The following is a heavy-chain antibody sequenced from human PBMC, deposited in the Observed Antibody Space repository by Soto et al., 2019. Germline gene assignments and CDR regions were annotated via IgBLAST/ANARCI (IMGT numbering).Heavy chain of an antibody. CDR2: FNPKNGNT. CDR3: ARVHCGEHFDS. J-gene: IGHJ4*02. CDR1: GYTFPNYG. Sequence: ASVKVSCKTSGYTFPNYGINGLRQARGQGVEWMGWFNPKNGNTNYAQSFEGRLTLTTDTSTSTAFMELSNLRSDDPAFYYCARVHCGEHFDSWGQGTLVTVSS. D-gene: IGHD3-10*01. V-gene: IGHV1-18*01.